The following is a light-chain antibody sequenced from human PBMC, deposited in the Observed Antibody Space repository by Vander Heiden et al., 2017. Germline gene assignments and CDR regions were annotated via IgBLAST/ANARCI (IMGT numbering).Light chain of an antibody. CDR3: QQYETLGVT. V-gene: IGKV1-33*01. Sequence: DTQLTQSPSPLSAPVGDRVTTTCHASASIRTFFNWYQQKPVKAPKRLIYEASTPETGAPSRFSGSASASYVTLSISSLQPEDIATYYCQQYETLGVTFGPGTKLEIK. CDR2: EAS. J-gene: IGKJ3*01. CDR1: ASIRTF.